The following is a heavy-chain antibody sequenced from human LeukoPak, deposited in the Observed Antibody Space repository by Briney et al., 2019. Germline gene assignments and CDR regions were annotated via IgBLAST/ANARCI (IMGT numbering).Heavy chain of an antibody. J-gene: IGHJ6*03. CDR1: GYTFTGYY. Sequence: ASVKVSCKASGYTFTGYYMHWVRQAPGQGLEWMGWINPNSGGTNYAQKFQGRVTMTRDTSISTAYMELSRLRSDDTAVYYCARDRFGELLGPYYYYYYMDVWGKGTTVTISS. D-gene: IGHD3-10*01. CDR2: INPNSGGT. CDR3: ARDRFGELLGPYYYYYYMDV. V-gene: IGHV1-2*02.